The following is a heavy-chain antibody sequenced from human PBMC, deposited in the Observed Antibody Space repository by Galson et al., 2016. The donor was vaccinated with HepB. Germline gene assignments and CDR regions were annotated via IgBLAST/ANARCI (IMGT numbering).Heavy chain of an antibody. CDR3: GKHGGFDY. V-gene: IGHV3-23*01. CDR1: GLTSGNIA. J-gene: IGHJ4*02. Sequence: SLRLSCAVSGLTSGNIAMSWVRQAPGKGLEWVSDISASGGTTHYADSVKGRFTISRDNSNNTLYLYMNSLRAGDTAVYYCGKHGGFDYWGQGALVTVSS. CDR2: ISASGGTT. D-gene: IGHD3-16*01.